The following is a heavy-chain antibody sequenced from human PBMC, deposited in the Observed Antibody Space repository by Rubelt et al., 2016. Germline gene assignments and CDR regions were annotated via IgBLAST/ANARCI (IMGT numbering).Heavy chain of an antibody. Sequence: ADSVKGRFTISRDNSKNTLYLQMNSLRAEDTAVYYCARDKNYDFWSGYSIKYYFDYWGQGTLVTVSS. V-gene: IGHV3-30*01. J-gene: IGHJ4*02. CDR3: ARDKNYDFWSGYSIKYYFDY. D-gene: IGHD3-3*01.